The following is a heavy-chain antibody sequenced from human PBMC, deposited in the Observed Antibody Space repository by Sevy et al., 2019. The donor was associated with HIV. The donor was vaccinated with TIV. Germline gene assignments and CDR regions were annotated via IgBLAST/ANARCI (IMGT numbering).Heavy chain of an antibody. J-gene: IGHJ6*02. CDR3: ARDGYRSGGSCYPNYYHGMDV. Sequence: ASVKVSCKASGYTFTSYGISWVRQAPGQGLEWMGWISAYNGNTNYAQKLQGRVTMTTDTSTSTAYMELRSLRSDDTAVYYCARDGYRSGGSCYPNYYHGMDVWGQGTTVTVSS. V-gene: IGHV1-18*01. D-gene: IGHD2-15*01. CDR2: ISAYNGNT. CDR1: GYTFTSYG.